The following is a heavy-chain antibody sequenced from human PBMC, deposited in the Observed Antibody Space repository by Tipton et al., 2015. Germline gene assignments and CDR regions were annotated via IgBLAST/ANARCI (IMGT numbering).Heavy chain of an antibody. Sequence: SLRLSCAASGFSFSSYAMNWVRQAPGRGLEWVSTIRGSGYNTYYADSVKGRFTISRDNSKNTLYLQMNSLRAEDTAVYYCARDLHDYGSYGIDYWGQGTLVTVSS. D-gene: IGHD4-17*01. CDR3: ARDLHDYGSYGIDY. CDR2: IRGSGYNT. CDR1: GFSFSSYA. J-gene: IGHJ4*02. V-gene: IGHV3-23*01.